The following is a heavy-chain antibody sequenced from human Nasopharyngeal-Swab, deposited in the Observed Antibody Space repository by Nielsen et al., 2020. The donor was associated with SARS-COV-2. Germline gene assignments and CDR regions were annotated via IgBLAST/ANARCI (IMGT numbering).Heavy chain of an antibody. V-gene: IGHV4-31*02. Sequence: WIRQPPGKGLEWIGYIYYSGSTYYNPSLKSRVTISVDTSKNQFSLKLSSVTAADTAVYYCARVEAGGEWELLPYYYYYMDVWGKGTTVTVSS. D-gene: IGHD1-26*01. J-gene: IGHJ6*03. CDR3: ARVEAGGEWELLPYYYYYMDV. CDR2: IYYSGST.